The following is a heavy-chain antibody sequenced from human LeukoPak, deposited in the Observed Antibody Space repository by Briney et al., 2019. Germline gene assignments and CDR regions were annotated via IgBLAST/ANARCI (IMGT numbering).Heavy chain of an antibody. CDR1: GDPVSSGTYY. V-gene: IGHV4-61*01. Sequence: PSETLSLTCTVSGDPVSSGTYYWSWVRQPPGKGLEWIGFISYSGSTNYNPSLKSRITISVDMSKNQFSLKVRSVTAADTAVHYCARGPYVWGQGTMVTVSS. J-gene: IGHJ3*01. CDR3: ARGPYV. CDR2: ISYSGST.